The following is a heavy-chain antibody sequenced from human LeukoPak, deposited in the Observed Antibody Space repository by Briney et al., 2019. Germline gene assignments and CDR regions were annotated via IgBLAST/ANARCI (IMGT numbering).Heavy chain of an antibody. CDR1: GFTFTIFG. CDR2: IDARSGIT. J-gene: IGHJ3*02. CDR3: ARTYDFGRGPPGDAFDN. Sequence: GALRLSCAASGFTFTIFGLNWVRQAPGKVPEWVSYIDARSGITYYADSVQGRFTISRDNAQESVFLQMNSLRADDTAVYYCARTYDFGRGPPGDAFDNWGPGTLVTVSS. D-gene: IGHD3-3*01. V-gene: IGHV3-48*01.